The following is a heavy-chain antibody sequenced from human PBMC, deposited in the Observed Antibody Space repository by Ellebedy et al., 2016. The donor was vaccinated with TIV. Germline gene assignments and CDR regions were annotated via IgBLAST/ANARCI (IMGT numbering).Heavy chain of an antibody. CDR2: ILTQNDNT. CDR3: ARASPSLQIPERL. J-gene: IGHJ4*02. V-gene: IGHV1-18*01. CDR1: GYMFTDYA. D-gene: IGHD5-24*01. Sequence: AASVKVSCKTSGYMFTDYAVSWVRQAPGQGLEWMGWILTQNDNTKYVDKFQGRLTLTTDTSTTTAYMELRSLTPDDTGVYYCARASPSLQIPERLWGQGTLVTVSS.